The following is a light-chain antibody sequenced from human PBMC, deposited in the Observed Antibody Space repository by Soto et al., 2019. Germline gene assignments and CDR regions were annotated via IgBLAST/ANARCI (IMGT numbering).Light chain of an antibody. J-gene: IGKJ1*01. CDR2: GAS. V-gene: IGKV3-20*01. CDR3: QQYGRSPWT. CDR1: QSVSSAY. Sequence: DIVLTQSPGTLSSSPGERATLSCRASQSVSSAYLAWYHQKPGQAPRLLIYGASNRATGIPDRFSGSGSGTDFTLTINRLEPEDFAVYYCQQYGRSPWTFGQGTKVDIK.